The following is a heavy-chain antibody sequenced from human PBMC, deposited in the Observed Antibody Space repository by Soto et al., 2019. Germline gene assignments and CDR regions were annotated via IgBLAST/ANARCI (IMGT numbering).Heavy chain of an antibody. J-gene: IGHJ6*03. CDR2: IYYSGST. D-gene: IGHD3-16*01. CDR3: ARRAPSFDYVSTYMDV. V-gene: IGHV4-59*08. CDR1: GGSISSYY. Sequence: PSETLSLTCTVSGGSISSYYWSWIRQPPGKGLEWIGYIYYSGSTNYNPSLKSRVTISVDTSKNQFSLKLSSVTAADTAVYYCARRAPSFDYVSTYMDVWGKGTTVTVSS.